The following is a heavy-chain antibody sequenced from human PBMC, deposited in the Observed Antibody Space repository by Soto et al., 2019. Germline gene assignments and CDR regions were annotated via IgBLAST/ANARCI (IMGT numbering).Heavy chain of an antibody. CDR3: APGGGYSYGDLDY. Sequence: SVKVSCKASGGTFSSYAISWVRQAPGQGLEWMGGIIPIFGTANYAQKFQGRVTITADKSTSTAYMELSSLRSEGTAVYYCAPGGGYSYGDLDYWGQGTLVTVSS. V-gene: IGHV1-69*06. D-gene: IGHD5-18*01. CDR1: GGTFSSYA. J-gene: IGHJ4*02. CDR2: IIPIFGTA.